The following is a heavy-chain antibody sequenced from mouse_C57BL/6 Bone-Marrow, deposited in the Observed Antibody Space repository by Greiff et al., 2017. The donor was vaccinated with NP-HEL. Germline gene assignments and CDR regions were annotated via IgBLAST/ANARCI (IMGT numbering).Heavy chain of an antibody. Sequence: EVQLQQSGPELVKPGASVKISCKASGYTFTDYYMNWVKQSHGKSLEWIGDINPNNGGTSYNQKFKGKATLTVDKSSSTAYMELRSLTSEDSAVYYCAIRTLYYGSSLLAYWGQGTLVTVSA. CDR2: INPNNGGT. CDR3: AIRTLYYGSSLLAY. J-gene: IGHJ3*01. CDR1: GYTFTDYY. V-gene: IGHV1-26*01. D-gene: IGHD1-1*01.